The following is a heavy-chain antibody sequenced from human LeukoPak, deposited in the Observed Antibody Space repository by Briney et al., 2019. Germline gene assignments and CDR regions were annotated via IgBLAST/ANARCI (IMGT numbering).Heavy chain of an antibody. Sequence: ASVKVSCKASGYTFTSYYMHWVRQAPGQGLEWMGIMNPSGGSTSYAQKFQGRVTMTRDTSTSTVYMELSSLRSEDTAVYYCARDGRGYSYGFYYMDVWGKGTTVTVSS. D-gene: IGHD5-18*01. CDR2: MNPSGGST. CDR3: ARDGRGYSYGFYYMDV. V-gene: IGHV1-46*01. CDR1: GYTFTSYY. J-gene: IGHJ6*03.